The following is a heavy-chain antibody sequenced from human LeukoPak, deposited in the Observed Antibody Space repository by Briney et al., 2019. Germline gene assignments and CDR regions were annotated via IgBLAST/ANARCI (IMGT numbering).Heavy chain of an antibody. CDR1: GVSISSYY. V-gene: IGHV4-39*01. D-gene: IGHD4-17*01. Sequence: PSETLSLTCTVSGVSISSYYWGWLRQPPGKGLEGIGSIYYSGSTYYNPSLKSRVTISVDTSKNQFSLKLSSVTAADTAVYYCAAPLGRAVTTRRYYYYGMDVWGQGTTVTVSS. J-gene: IGHJ6*02. CDR3: AAPLGRAVTTRRYYYYGMDV. CDR2: IYYSGST.